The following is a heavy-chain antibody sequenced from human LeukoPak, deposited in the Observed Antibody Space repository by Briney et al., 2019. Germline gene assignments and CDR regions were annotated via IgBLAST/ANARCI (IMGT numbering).Heavy chain of an antibody. Sequence: ASVKVSCKASGNTFTGYYIHWVRQAPGQGLEWMGWINPNSGGTNYAHEFQGRVTMTRDTSISTAYMELRLRSDDTAVYYCARSRNSHDYGDYYFDCWGQGTLVTVSS. CDR1: GNTFTGYY. CDR2: INPNSGGT. D-gene: IGHD4-17*01. J-gene: IGHJ4*02. V-gene: IGHV1-2*07. CDR3: ARSRNSHDYGDYYFDC.